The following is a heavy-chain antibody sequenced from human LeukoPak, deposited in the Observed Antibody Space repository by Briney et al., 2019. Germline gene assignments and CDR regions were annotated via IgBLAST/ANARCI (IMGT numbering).Heavy chain of an antibody. D-gene: IGHD6-19*01. J-gene: IGHJ6*02. Sequence: PGGSLRLSCIASGFTFGDDGMSWFRQAPGKGLEWVGFIRSKAYGGTTEYAASVKGRFTISRDDSKSIAYLQMNSLKTEDTAVYYCTRVGRSSGWSAYYYYYGMDVWGQGTTVTVSS. CDR3: TRVGRSSGWSAYYYYYGMDV. V-gene: IGHV3-49*03. CDR1: GFTFGDDG. CDR2: IRSKAYGGTT.